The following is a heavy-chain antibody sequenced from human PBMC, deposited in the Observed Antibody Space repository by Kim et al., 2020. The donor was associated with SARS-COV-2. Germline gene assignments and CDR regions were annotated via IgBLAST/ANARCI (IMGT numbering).Heavy chain of an antibody. Sequence: NYAQKFQGRVTITADESTSTAYMELSSLRSEDTAVYYCARDGVGATYFDYWGQGTLVTVSS. J-gene: IGHJ4*02. V-gene: IGHV1-69*01. CDR3: ARDGVGATYFDY. D-gene: IGHD1-26*01.